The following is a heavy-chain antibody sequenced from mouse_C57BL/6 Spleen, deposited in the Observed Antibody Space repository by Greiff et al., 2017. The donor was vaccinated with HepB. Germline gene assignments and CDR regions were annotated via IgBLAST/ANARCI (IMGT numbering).Heavy chain of an antibody. CDR3: ARSADIPDV. J-gene: IGHJ1*03. V-gene: IGHV1-64*01. Sequence: QVQLQQPGAELVMPGASVKLSCKASGYTFTSYWMHLVKQKPGQGLEWIGMIHPNSGSTNYNEKFKSKATLPVDKSSSTAYMQLSSLTSEDAAVYYCARSADIPDVWGTGTTVTVSS. CDR1: GYTFTSYW. CDR2: IHPNSGST.